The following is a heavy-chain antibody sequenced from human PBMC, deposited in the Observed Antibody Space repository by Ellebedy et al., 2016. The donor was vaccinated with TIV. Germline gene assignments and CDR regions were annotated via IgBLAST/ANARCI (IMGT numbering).Heavy chain of an antibody. D-gene: IGHD6-13*01. V-gene: IGHV1-18*01. CDR1: GYTFTSYG. J-gene: IGHJ4*02. CDR3: ARDPPDEFAAAGTPPAVCDY. CDR2: ISAYNGNT. Sequence: ASVKVSCXASGYTFTSYGISWVRQAPGQGLEWMGWISAYNGNTNYAQKLQGRVTMTTDTSTSTAYMELRSLRSDDTAVYYCARDPPDEFAAAGTPPAVCDYWGQGTLVTVSS.